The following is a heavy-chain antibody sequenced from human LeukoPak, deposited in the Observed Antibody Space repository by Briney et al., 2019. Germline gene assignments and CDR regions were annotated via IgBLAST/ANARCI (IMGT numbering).Heavy chain of an antibody. Sequence: SETLSLTCTVSGCSISSYYWSWIRQPPGKGLEWIGYIYYSGSTNYNPSLKSRVTISVDTSKNQFSLKLSSVTAADTAVYYCARGGYSYGYVGYWGQGTLVTVSS. V-gene: IGHV4-59*01. J-gene: IGHJ4*02. CDR2: IYYSGST. CDR1: GCSISSYY. CDR3: ARGGYSYGYVGY. D-gene: IGHD5-18*01.